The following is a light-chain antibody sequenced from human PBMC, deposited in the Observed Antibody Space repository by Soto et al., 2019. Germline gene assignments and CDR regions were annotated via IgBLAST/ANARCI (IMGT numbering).Light chain of an antibody. Sequence: EIVMTQSPATLSVSPGETATLSCRASQSVGSAVAGYQQKPGQAPRLLIVAASIRATGVPGRFTGGGSGTEFTLTISSLQSEDFAVYYCQQYRNWPPLTFGGGTTVEIK. J-gene: IGKJ4*01. V-gene: IGKV3-15*01. CDR3: QQYRNWPPLT. CDR1: QSVGSA. CDR2: AAS.